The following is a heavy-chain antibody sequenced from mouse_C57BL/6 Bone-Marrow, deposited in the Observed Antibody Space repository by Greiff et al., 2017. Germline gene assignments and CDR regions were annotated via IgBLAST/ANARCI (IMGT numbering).Heavy chain of an antibody. V-gene: IGHV14-4*01. CDR1: GFNIKDDY. Sequence: EVQLQQSGAELVRPGASVKLSCTASGFNIKDDYMHWVKQRPEQGLEWIGWIDPENGDTEYASKFQGKATITADTSSNTAYLQLSSLTSEDTAVYCCTTGSVDYWGQGTTLTVSS. J-gene: IGHJ2*01. CDR3: TTGSVDY. CDR2: IDPENGDT. D-gene: IGHD1-1*01.